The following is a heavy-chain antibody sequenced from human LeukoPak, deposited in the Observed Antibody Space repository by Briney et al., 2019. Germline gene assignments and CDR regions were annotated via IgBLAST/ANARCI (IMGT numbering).Heavy chain of an antibody. D-gene: IGHD3-22*01. Sequence: PGGSLRLSCAASGFTFSNYVMHWVRQAPGKGLEWVALVSYDGSDKYYADSVKGRFTISRDNAKNSLYLQMNSLRAEDTAVYYCARAHYYDSSGLDFWGQGTLVTVSS. CDR2: VSYDGSDK. J-gene: IGHJ4*02. V-gene: IGHV3-30*03. CDR3: ARAHYYDSSGLDF. CDR1: GFTFSNYV.